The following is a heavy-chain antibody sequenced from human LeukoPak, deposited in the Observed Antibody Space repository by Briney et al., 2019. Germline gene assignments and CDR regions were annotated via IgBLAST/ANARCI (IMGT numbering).Heavy chain of an antibody. CDR3: AISEIGNYGSWSSHWFDP. CDR2: INPSGGST. V-gene: IGHV1-46*01. J-gene: IGHJ5*02. D-gene: IGHD3-10*01. Sequence: ASVKVSCKASGYTFTSYYMHWVRQAPGQGLEWMGIINPSGGSTSYAQKFQGRVTMTRDTSTSTVYMELSSLRSEDTAVYYCAISEIGNYGSWSSHWFDPWGQGTLVTVPS. CDR1: GYTFTSYY.